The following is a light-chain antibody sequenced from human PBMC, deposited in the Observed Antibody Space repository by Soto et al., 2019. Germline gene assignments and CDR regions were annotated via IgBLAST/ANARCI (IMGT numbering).Light chain of an antibody. CDR2: GTS. CDR3: QQYATSLGLP. Sequence: LTLSAGTLSLSPGERATLSCRASQRVSSTYLAWYQQKPGQAPRLLIYGTSSRATGIPTRFSGSGSGTDFTLSITRLEPEDFAMYYCQQYATSLGLPFGQGNKAAIK. CDR1: QRVSSTY. J-gene: IGKJ1*01. V-gene: IGKV3-20*01.